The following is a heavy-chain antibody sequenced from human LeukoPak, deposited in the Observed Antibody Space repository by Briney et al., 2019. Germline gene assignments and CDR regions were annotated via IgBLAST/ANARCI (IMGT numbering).Heavy chain of an antibody. CDR2: IGNNGGYT. Sequence: GGSLRLSCAASGFTFSSSAMSWVRQAPGKGLEWVSAIGNNGGYTYYADSVQGRFTISRDNSKNTLYLQMNSLRAEDTAVYYCAKDAILGYCSSTSCYMVYWGQGTLVTVSS. J-gene: IGHJ4*02. D-gene: IGHD2-2*02. CDR1: GFTFSSSA. CDR3: AKDAILGYCSSTSCYMVY. V-gene: IGHV3-23*01.